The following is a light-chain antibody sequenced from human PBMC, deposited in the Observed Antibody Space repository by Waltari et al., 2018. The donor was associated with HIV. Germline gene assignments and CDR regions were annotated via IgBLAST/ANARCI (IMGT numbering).Light chain of an antibody. CDR2: TVS. CDR1: QSIDNY. Sequence: DIQMTQSPSSLSASVGDRVTITCRASQSIDNYLNWYQQKPGKAPKVLIYTVSSLQSGVPSRISGSRSGTDFTLTSNSLQPEDFATYCWQQSYKTPYTFGQGTKLEIK. V-gene: IGKV1-39*01. CDR3: QQSYKTPYT. J-gene: IGKJ2*01.